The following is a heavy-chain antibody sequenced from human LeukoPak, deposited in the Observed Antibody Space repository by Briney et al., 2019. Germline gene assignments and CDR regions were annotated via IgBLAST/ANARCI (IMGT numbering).Heavy chain of an antibody. J-gene: IGHJ6*02. Sequence: GSLRLSCAASGFTFSSYWMHWVRQAPGKGLEWIGSIYYSGSTYYNPSLKSRDTISVDTSKNQFSLKLSSVTAADTAVYYCARDKIVVVPAATFYYYGMDVWGQGTTVTVSS. CDR1: GFTFSSYW. V-gene: IGHV4-39*02. CDR3: ARDKIVVVPAATFYYYGMDV. D-gene: IGHD2-2*01. CDR2: IYYSGST.